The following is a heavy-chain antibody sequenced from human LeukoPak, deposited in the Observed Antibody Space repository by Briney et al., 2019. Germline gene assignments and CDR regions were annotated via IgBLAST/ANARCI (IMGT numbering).Heavy chain of an antibody. CDR1: GFTFSDYY. Sequence: PGGSLRLSCAASGFTFSDYYMSWIRQAPGKGLEWVSYISSSGSTIYYADSVKGRFTISRDNAKNSLYLQMNSLRAEDTALYYCAKDSGSYYVSFDYWGQGTLVTVSS. J-gene: IGHJ4*02. CDR3: AKDSGSYYVSFDY. V-gene: IGHV3-11*01. CDR2: ISSSGSTI. D-gene: IGHD1-26*01.